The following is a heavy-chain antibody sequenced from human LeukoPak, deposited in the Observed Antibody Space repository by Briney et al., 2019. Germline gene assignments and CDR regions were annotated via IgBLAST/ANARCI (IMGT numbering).Heavy chain of an antibody. D-gene: IGHD2-15*01. CDR2: INPNSGGT. V-gene: IGHV1-2*04. Sequence: GASVKVSCKASGCTFTGYYMHWVRQAPGQGLEWMGWINPNSGGTNYAQKFQGWVTMTRDTSISTAYMELSRLRSDDTAVYYCARDGGPRCSGGSCYTLCYFDYWGQGTLVTVSS. CDR3: ARDGGPRCSGGSCYTLCYFDY. J-gene: IGHJ4*02. CDR1: GCTFTGYY.